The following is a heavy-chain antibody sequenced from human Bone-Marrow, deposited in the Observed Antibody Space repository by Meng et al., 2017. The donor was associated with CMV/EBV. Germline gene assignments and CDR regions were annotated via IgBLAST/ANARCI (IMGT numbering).Heavy chain of an antibody. V-gene: IGHV3-30-3*01. J-gene: IGHJ6*02. D-gene: IGHD3-3*01. CDR1: GFTFSSYA. CDR3: ARGDLGVVITTYYYYGMDV. CDR2: ISYDGSNK. Sequence: GESLKISCAASGFTFSSYAMHWVRQAPGKGLEWVAVISYDGSNKYYADSVKGRFTISRDNSKNTLYLQMNSLRAEDTAVYYCARGDLGVVITTYYYYGMDVWGQGTTDTVSS.